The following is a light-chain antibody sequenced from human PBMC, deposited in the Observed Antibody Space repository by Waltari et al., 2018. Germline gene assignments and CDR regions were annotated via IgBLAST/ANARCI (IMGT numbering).Light chain of an antibody. V-gene: IGLV3-21*02. CDR2: DDT. J-gene: IGLJ2*01. CDR3: QVWDSTSDPL. Sequence: SYVVTQPPSVSVAPGQTARITCAGDKIGTQSVHWYQQKPGTAPVLVMYDDTDRPSGIPERFSGSSSGNTATLTIRRVEAGDEADYYSQVWDSTSDPLFGVGTKLTVL. CDR1: KIGTQS.